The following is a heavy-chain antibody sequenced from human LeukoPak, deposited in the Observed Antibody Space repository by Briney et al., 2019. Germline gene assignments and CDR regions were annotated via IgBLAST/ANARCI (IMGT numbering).Heavy chain of an antibody. J-gene: IGHJ4*02. D-gene: IGHD3-22*01. V-gene: IGHV3-23*01. CDR1: GFTFSSYA. Sequence: GGSLRLSCVASGFTFSSYAMSWVRQAPGKGLEWVSAISGSGGSTYYADSVKGRFTISRDNSKNTLYLQMNSLRAEDTAVYYCAKLHYYDSSGYPDYWGQGTLVTVSS. CDR2: ISGSGGST. CDR3: AKLHYYDSSGYPDY.